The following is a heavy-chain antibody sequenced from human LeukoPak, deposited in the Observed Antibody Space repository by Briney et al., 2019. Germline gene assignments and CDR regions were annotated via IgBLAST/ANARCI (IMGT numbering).Heavy chain of an antibody. CDR3: ARDPCSSTSCYGGSYYFDY. J-gene: IGHJ4*02. CDR2: LSISSSYT. D-gene: IGHD2-2*01. Sequence: GGSLRLSCAASGFTFSDYYMSWIRQAPGKGLEWVSYLSISSSYTNYADSVKGRFTISRDNARNSLYLQMNSLRAKDTAVDYCARDPCSSTSCYGGSYYFDYWGQGTLVTVSS. CDR1: GFTFSDYY. V-gene: IGHV3-11*06.